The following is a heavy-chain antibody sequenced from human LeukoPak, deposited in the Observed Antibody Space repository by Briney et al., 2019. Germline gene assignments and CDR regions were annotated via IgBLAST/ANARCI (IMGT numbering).Heavy chain of an antibody. J-gene: IGHJ4*02. CDR2: ISYDGSNK. CDR1: GFTFSSYA. D-gene: IGHD3-10*01. V-gene: IGHV3-30*04. Sequence: PGGSLRLSCAASGFTFSSYAMSWVRQAPGKGLEWVAVISYDGSNKYYADSVKGRFTISRDNSKNTLYLQMNSLRAEDTAVYCCASPPSGSYYPFDYWGQGTLVTVSS. CDR3: ASPPSGSYYPFDY.